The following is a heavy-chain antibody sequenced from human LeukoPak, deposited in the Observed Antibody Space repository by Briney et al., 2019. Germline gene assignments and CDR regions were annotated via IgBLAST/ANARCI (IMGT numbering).Heavy chain of an antibody. D-gene: IGHD2-21*01. J-gene: IGHJ4*02. CDR1: GFTVSSDY. Sequence: GGSLRLSCAASGFTVSSDYMNWVRQAPGKGLEWVSVIYSDGSTYYADSVKGRFTISRDSAKNSLYLQLNSLRAEDTAVYYCARALVIDYWGQGTLVTVSS. V-gene: IGHV3-66*01. CDR3: ARALVIDY. CDR2: IYSDGST.